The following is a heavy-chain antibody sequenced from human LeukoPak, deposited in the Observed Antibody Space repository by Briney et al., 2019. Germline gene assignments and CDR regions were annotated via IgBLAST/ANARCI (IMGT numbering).Heavy chain of an antibody. Sequence: GGSLRLSCAASGFTFSSYAMSWVREATGKGLEWVSALSGSGRDTYYADSVKGRFTISRDKSKNTLYVQMNSLRAVDTAIYYCAKVTTSGTYYYFDYWGQGTLVTVSS. J-gene: IGHJ4*02. V-gene: IGHV3-23*01. CDR1: GFTFSSYA. D-gene: IGHD1-26*01. CDR2: LSGSGRDT. CDR3: AKVTTSGTYYYFDY.